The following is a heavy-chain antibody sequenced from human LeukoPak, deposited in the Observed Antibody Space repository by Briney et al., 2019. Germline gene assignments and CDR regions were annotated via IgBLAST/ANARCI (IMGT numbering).Heavy chain of an antibody. Sequence: GGSLRLSCAASGFTFSSYSMNWVRQAPGKGLEWVSSISSSSSYIYYADSVKGRFTISRDNAKNSLYLQMNSLRAEDTAVYYCAKLLITIFGVVPYGMDVWGQGTTVTVSS. V-gene: IGHV3-21*01. CDR2: ISSSSSYI. D-gene: IGHD3-3*01. CDR1: GFTFSSYS. J-gene: IGHJ6*02. CDR3: AKLLITIFGVVPYGMDV.